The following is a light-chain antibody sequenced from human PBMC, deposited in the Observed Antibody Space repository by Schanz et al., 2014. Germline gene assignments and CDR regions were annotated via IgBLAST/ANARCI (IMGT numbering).Light chain of an antibody. J-gene: IGLJ3*02. CDR2: EAT. CDR3: SSYATSDTVTL. V-gene: IGLV2-14*02. Sequence: QSALTQPASVSGSPGQSITISCTGTSSDVGSYKFVSWYQQHPGKAPKLIIYEATNRPSGVSSRFSGSKSVTTASLTISGLQAEDEADYYCSSYATSDTVTLFGGGTKVTVL. CDR1: SSDVGSYKF.